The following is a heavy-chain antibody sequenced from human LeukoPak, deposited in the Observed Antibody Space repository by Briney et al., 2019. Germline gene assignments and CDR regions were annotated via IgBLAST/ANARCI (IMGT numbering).Heavy chain of an antibody. Sequence: ASVKVSCKASGYTFTGYYMHWVRQAPGQGLEWMGWINPNSGGTNYAQKFQGRVTMTRDTSISTAYMELSRLRSDDTAVYYCARPQYQLSHSPYYFDYWGQGTLVTVSS. J-gene: IGHJ4*02. CDR1: GYTFTGYY. CDR2: INPNSGGT. V-gene: IGHV1-2*02. D-gene: IGHD2-2*01. CDR3: ARPQYQLSHSPYYFDY.